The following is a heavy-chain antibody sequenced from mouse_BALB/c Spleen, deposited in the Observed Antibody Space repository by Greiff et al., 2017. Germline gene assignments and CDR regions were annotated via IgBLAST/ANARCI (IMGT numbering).Heavy chain of an antibody. CDR2: ISNGGGST. V-gene: IGHV5-12-2*01. J-gene: IGHJ3*01. CDR1: GFTFSSYT. Sequence: EVQVVESGGGLVQPGGSLKLSCAASGFTFSSYTMSWVRQTPEKRLEWVAYISNGGGSTYYPDTVKGRFTISRDNAKNTLYLQMSSLKSEDTAMYYCASEVYYGSSYWFAYWGQGTLVTVSA. CDR3: ASEVYYGSSYWFAY. D-gene: IGHD1-1*01.